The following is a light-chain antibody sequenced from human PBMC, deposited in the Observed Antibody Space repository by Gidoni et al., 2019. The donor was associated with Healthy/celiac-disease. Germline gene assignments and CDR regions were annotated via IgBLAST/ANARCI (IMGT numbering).Light chain of an antibody. CDR2: GAS. CDR3: QQYSNWPPEYT. J-gene: IGKJ2*01. Sequence: EIVMTQSPATLSVSPGERATLSCRASQSVSSNLAWYQQTPGQAPRLLIYGASTRATGIPARFSGSGSGTEFTLTISSLQSEDFAVYYCQQYSNWPPEYTFGQGTKLEIK. V-gene: IGKV3-15*01. CDR1: QSVSSN.